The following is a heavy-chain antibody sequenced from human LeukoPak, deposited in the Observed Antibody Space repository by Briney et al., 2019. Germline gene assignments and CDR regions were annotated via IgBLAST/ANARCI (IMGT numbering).Heavy chain of an antibody. CDR1: GFTFDDYA. CDR3: AKDKTSDTITAFDI. D-gene: IGHD1-14*01. Sequence: GGALRVSCAACGFTFDDYAMHWVRQARGKGVEWVSGISWNSGSIGYVGSVKGRFTISRDNAKNSLYLQMNSLRAEDMALYYCAKDKTSDTITAFDIWGQGTMVTVSS. CDR2: ISWNSGSI. V-gene: IGHV3-9*03. J-gene: IGHJ3*02.